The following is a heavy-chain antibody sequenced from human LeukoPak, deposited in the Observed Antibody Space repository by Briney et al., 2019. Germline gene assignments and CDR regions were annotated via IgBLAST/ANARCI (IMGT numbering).Heavy chain of an antibody. CDR2: MNSDGSTT. V-gene: IGHV3-74*03. J-gene: IGHJ3*02. CDR1: GFTFSSYW. D-gene: IGHD1-1*01. Sequence: GGSLRLSCAASGFTFSSYWMHWVRQAPGKGLVWVSRMNSDGSTTTYADSVKGRFTISRDNAKNTQYLQMNSLRAEDTAVYYCARGVHPRNAFDIWGQGTMVTVSS. CDR3: ARGVHPRNAFDI.